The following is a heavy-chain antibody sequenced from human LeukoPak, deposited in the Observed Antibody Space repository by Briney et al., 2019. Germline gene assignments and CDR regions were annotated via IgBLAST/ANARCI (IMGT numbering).Heavy chain of an antibody. Sequence: SGGSLRLSCAASGFTFSSYGMHWARQAPGKGLEWVAVISYDGSNKYYADSVKGRFTISRDNSKNTLYLQMNSLRAEDTAVYYCAKDQIVTPPPYYYYGMDVWGQGTTVTVSS. V-gene: IGHV3-30*18. D-gene: IGHD3-22*01. CDR1: GFTFSSYG. J-gene: IGHJ6*02. CDR2: ISYDGSNK. CDR3: AKDQIVTPPPYYYYGMDV.